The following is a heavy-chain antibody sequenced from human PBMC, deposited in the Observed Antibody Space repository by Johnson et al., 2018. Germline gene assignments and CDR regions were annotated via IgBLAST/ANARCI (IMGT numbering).Heavy chain of an antibody. CDR1: GGSISGYY. CDR2: VYDSGIT. V-gene: IGHV4-59*01. J-gene: IGHJ6*02. CDR3: ARNYALDV. Sequence: QEQLQEAGPGLVKPSEPLSLTCTVSGGSISGYYWSWIRQSPGKPPEWLGYVYDSGITHYKPSLRSRLTILVDTSKRQFSLKLPSVTAGDTAVYYCARNYALDVWGQGTTVTVSS. D-gene: IGHD3-16*01.